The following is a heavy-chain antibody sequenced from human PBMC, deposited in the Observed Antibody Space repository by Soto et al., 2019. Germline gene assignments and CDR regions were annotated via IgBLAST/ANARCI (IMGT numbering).Heavy chain of an antibody. D-gene: IGHD2-15*01. CDR3: TSHSPEDMRRT. J-gene: IGHJ5*02. V-gene: IGHV3-73*01. CDR2: IRSKANNYAT. CDR1: GFTFSDSP. Sequence: PGGSLRLSCTASGFTFSDSPMHWVRQASGKGLEWVGRIRSKANNYATAYGASVKGRFTISRDDSKNTASLQMISLKTEDAAVYYCTSHSPEDMRRTWGQGTLVTVSS.